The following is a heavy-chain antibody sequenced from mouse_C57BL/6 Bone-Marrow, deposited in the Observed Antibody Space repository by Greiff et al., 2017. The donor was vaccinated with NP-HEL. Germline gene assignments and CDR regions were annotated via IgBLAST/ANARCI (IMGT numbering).Heavy chain of an antibody. CDR1: GFSLSTFGMG. V-gene: IGHV8-8*01. CDR3: ARIPYYGSSFYYAMDY. J-gene: IGHJ4*01. Sequence: QVTLKVSGPGILQPSQTLSLTCSFSGFSLSTFGMGVGWIRQPSGKGLEWLAHIWWDDDKYYNPALKSRLTISKDTSKNQVFLKIANVDTADTATYYCARIPYYGSSFYYAMDYWGQGTSVTVSS. CDR2: IWWDDDK. D-gene: IGHD1-1*01.